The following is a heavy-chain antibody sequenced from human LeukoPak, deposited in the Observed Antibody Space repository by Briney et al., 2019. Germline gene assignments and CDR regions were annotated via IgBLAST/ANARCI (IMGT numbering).Heavy chain of an antibody. CDR3: AKDSLVATSHFDS. CDR1: GFTFYNYG. D-gene: IGHD5-12*01. J-gene: IGHJ4*02. V-gene: IGHV3-23*01. Sequence: GVLRLSCAVSGFTFYNYGMSWVRQAPGKGLEWVSAITASGAATYIADSVKGRFVISRDNSKNTLYLQMNSLRAEDTAVYFCAKDSLVATSHFDSWGRGTLVTVSS. CDR2: ITASGAAT.